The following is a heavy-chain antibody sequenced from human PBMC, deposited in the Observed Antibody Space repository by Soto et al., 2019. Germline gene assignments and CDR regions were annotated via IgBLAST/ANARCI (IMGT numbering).Heavy chain of an antibody. CDR1: GFTFSSSS. Sequence: EVQLVESGGGLVQPGGSLRLSCAASGFTFSSSSMNWVRQAPGKGLERVSFIDTLSSTMYYADSVRGRFTISRDNAKNSLYLPMNSLRAEDTAIYYGTGGGVSSGPGYWGQGTLVTVSS. D-gene: IGHD3-22*01. V-gene: IGHV3-48*01. CDR3: TGGGVSSGPGY. CDR2: IDTLSSTM. J-gene: IGHJ4*02.